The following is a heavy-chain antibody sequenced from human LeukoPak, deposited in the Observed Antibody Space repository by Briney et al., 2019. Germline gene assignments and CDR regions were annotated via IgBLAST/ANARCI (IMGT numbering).Heavy chain of an antibody. CDR3: ARALTTDHSGRWFDP. J-gene: IGHJ5*02. CDR1: GFPFSYHY. Sequence: GSLKLSFATSGFPFSYHYMSWIRPAPGKGLGWVPSISSSSSYIYYADSVKGRFTISRDNAKNSLYLQMNSLRADDTAVYYCARALTTDHSGRWFDPWGQGTLVTVSS. CDR2: ISSSSSYI. D-gene: IGHD4-17*01. V-gene: IGHV3-21*01.